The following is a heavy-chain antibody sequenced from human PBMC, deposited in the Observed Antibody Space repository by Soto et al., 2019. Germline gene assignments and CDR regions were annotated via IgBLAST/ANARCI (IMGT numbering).Heavy chain of an antibody. V-gene: IGHV3-15*07. J-gene: IGHJ5*02. CDR3: AREGWLRSAWFDP. CDR1: GFTFSNAW. Sequence: GGSLRLSCAASGFTFSNAWMNWVRQAPGKGLEWVGRIKSKTDGGTTDYAAPVKGRFTISRDDSKNTLYLQMNSLRAEDTAVYYCAREGWLRSAWFDPWGQGTLVTVSS. CDR2: IKSKTDGGTT. D-gene: IGHD5-12*01.